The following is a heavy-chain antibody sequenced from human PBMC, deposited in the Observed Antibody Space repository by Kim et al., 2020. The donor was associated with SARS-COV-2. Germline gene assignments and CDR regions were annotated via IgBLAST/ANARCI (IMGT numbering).Heavy chain of an antibody. Sequence: GGSLRLSCAASGFTFSSYAMHWVRQAPGKGLEWVAVISYDGSNKYYADSVKGRFTISRDNSKNTLYLQMNSLRAEDTAVYYCARVGVGAWGQGTLVTVSS. J-gene: IGHJ4*02. D-gene: IGHD1-26*01. V-gene: IGHV3-30-3*01. CDR2: ISYDGSNK. CDR3: ARVGVGA. CDR1: GFTFSSYA.